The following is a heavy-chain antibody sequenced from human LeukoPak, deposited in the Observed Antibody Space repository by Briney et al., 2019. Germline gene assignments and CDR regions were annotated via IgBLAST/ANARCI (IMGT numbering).Heavy chain of an antibody. J-gene: IGHJ2*01. CDR3: AGDGYKTNWYFDL. Sequence: SETLSLTCTVSGDSVSNYYWSWIRQPPGKGLEWIGYVYNSGRTNYNPSLKSRVTISVDTSKNQFSLKLSSVTAADTAVYYCAGDGYKTNWYFDLWGRGTLVTVSS. D-gene: IGHD5-24*01. CDR1: GDSVSNYY. V-gene: IGHV4-59*02. CDR2: VYNSGRT.